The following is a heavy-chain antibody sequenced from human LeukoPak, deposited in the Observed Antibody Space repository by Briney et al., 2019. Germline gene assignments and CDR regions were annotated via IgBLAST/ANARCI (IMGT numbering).Heavy chain of an antibody. CDR2: IIPSLGTT. CDR1: GGTSNSHA. D-gene: IGHD3-22*01. V-gene: IGHV1-69*04. J-gene: IGHJ4*02. CDR3: ATTNDGGGYQWGDFLDF. Sequence: PGASVKVSCKASGGTSNSHAISWVRQAPGQGLEWMGRIIPSLGTTNRAQNFQDRVTLTADKSTNTAYMELTSLTSDDTAVYYCATTNDGGGYQWGDFLDFWGQGTLVTVSS.